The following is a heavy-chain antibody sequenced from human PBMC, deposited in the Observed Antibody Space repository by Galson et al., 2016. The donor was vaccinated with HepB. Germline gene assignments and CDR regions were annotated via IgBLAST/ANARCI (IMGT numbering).Heavy chain of an antibody. J-gene: IGHJ4*02. D-gene: IGHD6-13*01. V-gene: IGHV4-39*01. CDR2: IYSGGRT. Sequence: LSLTCTVSGGSISSGTYYWGWLRQPPGEGLEWIGTIYSGGRTYYNPSLMSRLTISVDTSKNQFSLRLSSVTAADTAVYYCARHGRTAAVEFDYWGQRTLVTVAS. CDR3: ARHGRTAAVEFDY. CDR1: GGSISSGTYY.